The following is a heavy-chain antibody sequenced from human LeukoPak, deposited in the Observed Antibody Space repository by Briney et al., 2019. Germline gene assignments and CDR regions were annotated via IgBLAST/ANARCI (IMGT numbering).Heavy chain of an antibody. J-gene: IGHJ4*02. V-gene: IGHV4-34*01. Sequence: SETLSLTCAVYGGSFSGYFWSWIRQPPGKGLEWIGEINHSGSTNYNPSLKSRVTISVDTSKNQFSLKLSSVTAADTAVYYCAREAAAGTGGFDYWGQGTLVTVSS. CDR2: INHSGST. D-gene: IGHD6-13*01. CDR3: AREAAAGTGGFDY. CDR1: GGSFSGYF.